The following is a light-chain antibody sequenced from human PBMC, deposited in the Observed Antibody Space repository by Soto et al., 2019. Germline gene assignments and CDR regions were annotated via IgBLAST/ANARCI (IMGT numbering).Light chain of an antibody. J-gene: IGKJ2*01. CDR2: KAS. CDR3: QQYDSYSYT. CDR1: QSINSW. Sequence: DIQMTQSPSTLSASVGDRVTITYRASQSINSWLAWYQQKPGKAPKLLIYKASSLESGVPSRFSGSGSGTDFTLTISSLQPDDFATYYCQQYDSYSYTFGQGTKLEIK. V-gene: IGKV1-5*03.